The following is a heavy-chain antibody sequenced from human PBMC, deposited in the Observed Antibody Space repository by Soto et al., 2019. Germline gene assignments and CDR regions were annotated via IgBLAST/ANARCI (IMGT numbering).Heavy chain of an antibody. Sequence: ASVKVSCKASGYTFTGYYMHWVRQAPGQGLEWMGWINPNSGGTNYAQKFQGWVTMTRDTSISKAYMELSRLRSDDTAVYYCARAAMVTRQPPLDMDVWGKGTTVTVSS. CDR3: ARAAMVTRQPPLDMDV. J-gene: IGHJ6*03. CDR1: GYTFTGYY. D-gene: IGHD5-18*01. V-gene: IGHV1-2*04. CDR2: INPNSGGT.